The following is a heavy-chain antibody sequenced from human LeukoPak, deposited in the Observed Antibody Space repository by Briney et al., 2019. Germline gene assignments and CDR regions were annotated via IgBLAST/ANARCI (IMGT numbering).Heavy chain of an antibody. J-gene: IGHJ4*02. CDR3: ARDGGYDTWSGYDA. CDR2: INQDASKS. D-gene: IGHD3-3*01. V-gene: IGHV3-7*01. Sequence: TGGSLRLSCEASGFTFSSYYMSWVRQAPGKGLEWVANINQDASKSYYVDSVKGRFTISRDNAKSSLYLQMNSLRAEDTAVYHCARDGGYDTWSGYDAWGQGTLVTVSS. CDR1: GFTFSSYY.